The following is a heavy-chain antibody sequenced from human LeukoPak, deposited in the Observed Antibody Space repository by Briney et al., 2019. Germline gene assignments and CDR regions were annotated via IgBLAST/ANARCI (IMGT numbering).Heavy chain of an antibody. V-gene: IGHV4-4*07. J-gene: IGHJ2*01. D-gene: IGHD6-6*01. Sequence: PSETLSLTCTVSGGSISSYYWSWIRQPAGKGLEWIGRIYTSGSTNYNPSLKSRVTMSVDTSKNQFSLKLSSVIAADTAVYYCARDHPGTALAARPDWYFDLWGRGTLVTVSS. CDR1: GGSISSYY. CDR3: ARDHPGTALAARPDWYFDL. CDR2: IYTSGST.